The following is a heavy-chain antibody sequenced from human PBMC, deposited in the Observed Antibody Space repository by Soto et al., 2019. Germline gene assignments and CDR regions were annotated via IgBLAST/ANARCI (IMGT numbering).Heavy chain of an antibody. Sequence: QVQLQESGPGLVKPSGTLSLTCAVSGGSISSSNWWTWVRQSPGKGLEWIGETYHSGSTNYNPSLKSRVDISVDKSQNQFSLNLRSVTAADTAVYFCARDRSSGTYYGSYGVFDIWGQGTMVTVSS. J-gene: IGHJ3*02. CDR2: TYHSGST. D-gene: IGHD1-26*01. CDR1: GGSISSSNW. CDR3: ARDRSSGTYYGSYGVFDI. V-gene: IGHV4-4*02.